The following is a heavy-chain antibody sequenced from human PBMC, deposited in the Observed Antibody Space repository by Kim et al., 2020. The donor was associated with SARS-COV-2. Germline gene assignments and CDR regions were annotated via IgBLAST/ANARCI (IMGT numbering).Heavy chain of an antibody. V-gene: IGHV3-33*01. CDR1: GFTFSSYG. CDR2: IWYDGSNK. D-gene: IGHD5-12*01. Sequence: GGSLRLSCAASGFTFSSYGMHWVRQAPGKGLEWVAVIWYDGSNKYYADSVKGRFTISRDNSKNTLYLQMNSLRAEDTAVYYCARDLVGYVDIVATPEDAFDIWGQGTMVTVSS. J-gene: IGHJ3*02. CDR3: ARDLVGYVDIVATPEDAFDI.